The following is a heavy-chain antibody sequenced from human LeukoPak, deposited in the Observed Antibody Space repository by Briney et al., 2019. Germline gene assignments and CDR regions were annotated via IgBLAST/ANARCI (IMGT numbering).Heavy chain of an antibody. J-gene: IGHJ5*02. D-gene: IGHD2-2*01. CDR3: ASSPHCSSTSCYSGNWFDP. CDR2: IILILGTA. CDR1: GGTFSSFA. V-gene: IGHV1-69*06. Sequence: ASVKVSCKASGGTFSSFAISWVRQAPGQGLEWMGGIILILGTANYAQKFQGRVTITADKSTSTAYMELSSLRSEDTAVYYCASSPHCSSTSCYSGNWFDPWGQGTLITVSS.